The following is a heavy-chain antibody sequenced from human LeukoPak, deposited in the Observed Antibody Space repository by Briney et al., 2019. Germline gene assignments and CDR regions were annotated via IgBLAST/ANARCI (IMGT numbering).Heavy chain of an antibody. CDR3: AKRMLSARVLPAATNFDY. J-gene: IGHJ4*02. CDR2: ISGGGDST. D-gene: IGHD2-2*01. V-gene: IGHV3-23*01. CDR1: GFTFSSYA. Sequence: GGSLRLSCAASGFTFSSYAMTWVRQAPGKGLEWVSGISGGGDSTYYADSVKGRFTISRDNSENTLYLQMNSLRAEDTAVYYCAKRMLSARVLPAATNFDYWGQGTLVTVSS.